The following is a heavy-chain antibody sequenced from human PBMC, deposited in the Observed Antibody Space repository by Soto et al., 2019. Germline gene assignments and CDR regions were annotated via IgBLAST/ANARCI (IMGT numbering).Heavy chain of an antibody. D-gene: IGHD3-10*02. CDR1: GTYVTSFS. CDR3: AGNPYVRGNYFFFDP. J-gene: IGHJ5*02. V-gene: IGHV4-4*07. Sequence: LTCAVSGTYVTSFSWIWVRQPPGRGLEWVGRIYIRGSPNYNPSLEGRITMSIDTSKNEVSLKLRSVTAADTAIYFCAGNPYVRGNYFFFDPWGRGSLVTVSS. CDR2: IYIRGSP.